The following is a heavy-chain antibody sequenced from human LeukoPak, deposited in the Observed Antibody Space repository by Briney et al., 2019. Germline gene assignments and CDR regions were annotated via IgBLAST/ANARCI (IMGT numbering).Heavy chain of an antibody. D-gene: IGHD3-10*01. Sequence: GWSLRLSCAGSGFTFASYAVHWVRQAPGKRLEWVAFISSDGTTEHYRDSVKGRFTLYRDNSKNTVSLQMNSLGTEDTAVYYCARGRDSGSFLIDYWGQGTLVTVSS. CDR1: GFTFASYA. CDR3: ARGRDSGSFLIDY. CDR2: ISSDGTTE. J-gene: IGHJ4*02. V-gene: IGHV3-30-3*01.